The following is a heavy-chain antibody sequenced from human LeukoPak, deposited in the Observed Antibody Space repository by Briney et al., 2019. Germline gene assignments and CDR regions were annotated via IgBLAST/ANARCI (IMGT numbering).Heavy chain of an antibody. CDR2: ISGSGTTT. V-gene: IGHV3-23*01. CDR3: AKYTGRRAFDM. J-gene: IGHJ3*02. Sequence: GGSLRLSCSASGLTFSSFGMSWVRQAPGKGLEWVSHISGSGTTTYYADSVKGRFTISRDNSKNTLYLQMNSLRAEDTAVYYCAKYTGRRAFDMWGQGTMVTVSS. CDR1: GLTFSSFG. D-gene: IGHD7-27*01.